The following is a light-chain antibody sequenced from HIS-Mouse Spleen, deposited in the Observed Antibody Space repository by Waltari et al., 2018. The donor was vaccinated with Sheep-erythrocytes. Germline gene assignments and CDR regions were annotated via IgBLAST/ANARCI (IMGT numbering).Light chain of an antibody. J-gene: IGLJ3*02. Sequence: QSALTPPASVSGSPGQSITLPCTGTSSDVWSDNLISWYQQHPGKAPKLMIYDVSKRPSGVPDRFSGSKSGNTASLTISGLQAEDEADYYCCSYAGSYTLVFGGGTKLTVL. CDR3: CSYAGSYTLV. CDR2: DVS. CDR1: SSDVWSDNL. V-gene: IGLV2-11*01.